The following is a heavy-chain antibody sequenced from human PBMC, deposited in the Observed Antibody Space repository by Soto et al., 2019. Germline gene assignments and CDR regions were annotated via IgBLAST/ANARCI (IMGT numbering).Heavy chain of an antibody. Sequence: LRLSCAASGFTFSSYSMNWVRQAPGKGLEWVSSISSSSSYIYYADSVKGRFTISRDNAKNSLYLQMNSLRAEDTAVYYCARGSAVVHYYYGMDVWGQGTTVTVSS. CDR3: ARGSAVVHYYYGMDV. D-gene: IGHD6-19*01. V-gene: IGHV3-21*01. CDR2: ISSSSSYI. J-gene: IGHJ6*02. CDR1: GFTFSSYS.